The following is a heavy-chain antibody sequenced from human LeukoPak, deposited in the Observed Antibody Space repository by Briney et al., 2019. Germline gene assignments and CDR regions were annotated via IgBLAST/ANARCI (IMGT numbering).Heavy chain of an antibody. CDR3: ARGGGYSSSSDWFDP. CDR2: INPNSGGT. J-gene: IGHJ5*02. CDR1: GYTFTGYY. D-gene: IGHD6-13*01. V-gene: IGHV1-2*02. Sequence: ASVKVSCKASGYTFTGYYMHWVRQAPGQGLEWMGWINPNSGGTNYAQKSQGRVTMTRDTSISTAYMELSRLRSDDTAVYYCARGGGYSSSSDWFDPWGQGTLVTISS.